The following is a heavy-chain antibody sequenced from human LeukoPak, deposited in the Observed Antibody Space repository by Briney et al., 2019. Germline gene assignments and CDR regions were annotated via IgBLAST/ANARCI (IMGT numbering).Heavy chain of an antibody. J-gene: IGHJ4*02. CDR1: GYTFTGYY. CDR2: INPNSGGT. D-gene: IGHD3-10*01. V-gene: IGHV1-2*02. Sequence: ASVKVSCKASGYTFTGYYMHWVRQAPGQGLEWMGWINPNSGGTNYAQKFQGRVTMTRDTSISTAYMELSRLRSDDTAVYYCARDPGTFFYYSSGTSYFDYWGQGTLVTVSS. CDR3: ARDPGTFFYYSSGTSYFDY.